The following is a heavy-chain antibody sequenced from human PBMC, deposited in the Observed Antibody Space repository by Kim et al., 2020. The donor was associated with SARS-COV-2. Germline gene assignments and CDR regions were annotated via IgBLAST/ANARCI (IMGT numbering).Heavy chain of an antibody. CDR3: ARPRYYYGSGSYYPTPAFDY. Sequence: SETLSLTCAVYGGSFSGYYWSWIRQPPGKGLEWIGEINHSGSTNYNPSLKSRVTISVDTSKNQFSLKLSSVTAADTAVYYCARPRYYYGSGSYYPTPAFDYWGQGTLVTVSS. D-gene: IGHD3-10*01. J-gene: IGHJ4*02. CDR1: GGSFSGYY. CDR2: INHSGST. V-gene: IGHV4-34*01.